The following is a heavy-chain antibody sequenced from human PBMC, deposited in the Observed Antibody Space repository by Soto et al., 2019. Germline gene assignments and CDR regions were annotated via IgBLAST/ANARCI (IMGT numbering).Heavy chain of an antibody. J-gene: IGHJ3*02. CDR3: AREGHRGSYLNDAFDI. V-gene: IGHV3-30-3*01. Sequence: GGSLRLSCAASQFTFSSYAVHWVRQAPGKGLEWVAVISHDGTNKYYADSLKGRFIISRDNTKNTLYLQMDSLRAEDTAVYYCAREGHRGSYLNDAFDIWGQGTVVTVSS. CDR1: QFTFSSYA. D-gene: IGHD1-26*01. CDR2: ISHDGTNK.